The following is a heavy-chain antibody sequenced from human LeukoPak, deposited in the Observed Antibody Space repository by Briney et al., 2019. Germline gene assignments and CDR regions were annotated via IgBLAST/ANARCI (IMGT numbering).Heavy chain of an antibody. CDR2: IYPGDSDT. D-gene: IGHD2-15*01. CDR1: GYSFTSYW. CDR3: AREGYCSGGSCYSGWDI. V-gene: IGHV5-51*01. J-gene: IGHJ4*02. Sequence: GESLKISCKGSGYSFTSYWIGWVRQMPGKGLEWMGIIYPGDSDTRYSPSFQGQVTISADKSISTAYLQWSSLKASDTAMYYRAREGYCSGGSCYSGWDIWGQGTLVTVSS.